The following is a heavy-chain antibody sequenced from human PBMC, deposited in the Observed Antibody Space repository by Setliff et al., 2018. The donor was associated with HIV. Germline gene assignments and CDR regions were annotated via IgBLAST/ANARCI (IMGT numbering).Heavy chain of an antibody. CDR3: ARLIHTGLLYLDY. V-gene: IGHV4-4*09. CDR2: IYTSGTT. J-gene: IGHJ4*02. D-gene: IGHD2-8*02. Sequence: PSETLSLTCSVSGVSISGHYWTWVRQPPGKGLEWIGYIYTSGTTEYNPSLESRVTTSLDTAKDQVSLKLRSVTAADTALYYCARLIHTGLLYLDYWGRGMLVTVSS. CDR1: GVSISGHY.